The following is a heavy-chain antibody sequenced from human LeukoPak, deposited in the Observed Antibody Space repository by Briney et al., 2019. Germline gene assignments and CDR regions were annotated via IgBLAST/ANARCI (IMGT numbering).Heavy chain of an antibody. J-gene: IGHJ4*02. CDR3: AIDSKIPQQPLDY. D-gene: IGHD6-13*01. CDR2: ISGSGGST. V-gene: IGHV3-23*01. CDR1: VLTFSSHA. Sequence: GGSLRLSCAASVLTFSSHAMSSVRQAPGKGLEWVSAISGSGGSTYYADSVKGRFTISRDNSKNTLYLQMNSLRAEDTAVYYCAIDSKIPQQPLDYWGQGTLVTVSS.